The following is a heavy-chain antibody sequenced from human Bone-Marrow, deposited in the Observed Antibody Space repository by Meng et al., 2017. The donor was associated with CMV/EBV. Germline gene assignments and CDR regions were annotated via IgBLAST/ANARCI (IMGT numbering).Heavy chain of an antibody. V-gene: IGHV3-21*01. CDR1: RLTFSSYS. J-gene: IGHJ3*02. CDR2: ISSSSTYI. D-gene: IGHD1-1*01. Sequence: GESLKISCAASRLTFSSYSINWVRQAPGKGLEWVSSISSSSTYIYYADSVKGRFTIPSDNAKNSLFLQMNSLRAEDTAVYYCARTRYNWNDEADAFDIWGQGTLVTVSS. CDR3: ARTRYNWNDEADAFDI.